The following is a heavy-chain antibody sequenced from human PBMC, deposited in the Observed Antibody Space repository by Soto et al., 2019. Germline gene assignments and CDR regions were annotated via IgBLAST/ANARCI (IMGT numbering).Heavy chain of an antibody. Sequence: GESLKISCKGSGYSFTSYWISWVRQMPGKGLEWMGRIDPSDSYTNYSPSFQGHVTISADKSISTAYLQWCSLKASDTAMYYCARHVSFDTGYSSSWYYYGMDVWGQGTTVTVSS. CDR3: ARHVSFDTGYSSSWYYYGMDV. J-gene: IGHJ6*02. CDR2: IDPSDSYT. D-gene: IGHD6-13*01. CDR1: GYSFTSYW. V-gene: IGHV5-10-1*01.